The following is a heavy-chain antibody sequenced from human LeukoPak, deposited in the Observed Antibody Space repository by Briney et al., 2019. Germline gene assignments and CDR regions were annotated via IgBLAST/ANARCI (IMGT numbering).Heavy chain of an antibody. Sequence: GGSLRLSCAASGFTFSSYNMHWVRQATGKGLEWVSAIGTAGDTYYPGSVKGRFTISRENAKNSLYLQMNSLRAGDTAVYYCARAPTQGWYFDLWGRGTLVTVSS. CDR1: GFTFSSYN. V-gene: IGHV3-13*01. CDR2: IGTAGDT. CDR3: ARAPTQGWYFDL. J-gene: IGHJ2*01.